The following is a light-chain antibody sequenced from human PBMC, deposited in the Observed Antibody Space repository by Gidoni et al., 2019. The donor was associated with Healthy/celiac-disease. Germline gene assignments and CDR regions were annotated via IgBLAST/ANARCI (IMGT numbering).Light chain of an antibody. V-gene: IGKV4-1*01. CDR1: QNILYSSNNKNY. CDR3: QQYYSTPRT. Sequence: DIVMTQSPDSLAVSLGERATINCKSSQNILYSSNNKNYLAWYQQKPGQPPKLLIYWASTRESGVPDRFSGNGSGTDFTLTISSLQAEDVAVYYCQQYYSTPRTFXXXTKVEIK. J-gene: IGKJ1*01. CDR2: WAS.